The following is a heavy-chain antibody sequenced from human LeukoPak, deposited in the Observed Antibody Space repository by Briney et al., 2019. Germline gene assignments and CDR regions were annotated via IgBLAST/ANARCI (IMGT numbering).Heavy chain of an antibody. CDR1: GGSISSYY. CDR3: ARAVHYSGTSDQYTGGWYYFDF. J-gene: IGHJ4*02. CDR2: IYYSGST. V-gene: IGHV4-59*01. D-gene: IGHD3-10*01. Sequence: SETLSLTCTVSGGSISSYYWSWVRQPPGKGLEWIGYIYYSGSTNYNPSLKSRATISVDMSRKHFFLDLSSVTAADTAVYYCARAVHYSGTSDQYTGGWYYFDFWGQGTLVTVSS.